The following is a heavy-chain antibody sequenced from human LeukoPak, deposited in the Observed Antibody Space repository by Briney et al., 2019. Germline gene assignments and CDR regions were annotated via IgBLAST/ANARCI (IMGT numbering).Heavy chain of an antibody. V-gene: IGHV3-21*01. CDR2: ISSSSNYI. J-gene: IGHJ4*02. D-gene: IGHD3-3*01. CDR1: GFTFGTYA. Sequence: PGGSLRLSCAASGFTFGTYAMTWVRQAPGKGLEWVSSISSSSNYIHYADSVKGRFTISRDTATNSLFLQMDSLRAEDTAVYFCARDLTDDFWGGYHFDYWGQGILVTVSS. CDR3: ARDLTDDFWGGYHFDY.